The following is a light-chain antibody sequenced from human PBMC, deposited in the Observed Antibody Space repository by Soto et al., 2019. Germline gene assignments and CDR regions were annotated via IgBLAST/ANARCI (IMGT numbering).Light chain of an antibody. CDR3: GSYGGSRAV. CDR1: SSDVGSHNL. Sequence: QSALTQPASVSGSPRQSITISCTGTSSDVGSHNLVSWYQQHPGQAPKLMIYEVTKRPLGVSTRFSASKYGNKASLTISGLQAEDEDYYYCGSYGGSRAVFGGGTQLTVL. J-gene: IGLJ7*01. V-gene: IGLV2-23*02. CDR2: EVT.